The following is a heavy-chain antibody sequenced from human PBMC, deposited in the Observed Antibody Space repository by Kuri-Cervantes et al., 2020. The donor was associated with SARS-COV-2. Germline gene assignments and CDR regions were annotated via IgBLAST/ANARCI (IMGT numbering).Heavy chain of an antibody. Sequence: GGSLRLSCAASGFTFSSYAMHWVRQAPGKGLEWVAVISYDGSNKYYADSVKGRFTISRDNSKNTLYLQMNSLRAEDTAVYYCARSGDYGGYYFDYWGQGTLVTVSS. CDR2: ISYDGSNK. D-gene: IGHD4-23*01. CDR3: ARSGDYGGYYFDY. V-gene: IGHV3-30-3*01. J-gene: IGHJ4*02. CDR1: GFTFSSYA.